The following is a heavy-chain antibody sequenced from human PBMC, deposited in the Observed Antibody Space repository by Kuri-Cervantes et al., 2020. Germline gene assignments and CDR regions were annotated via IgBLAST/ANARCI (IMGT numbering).Heavy chain of an antibody. CDR1: GFSFRNYA. D-gene: IGHD2-15*01. CDR2: ISNDESNI. Sequence: GESLKISCAGSGFSFRNYAVHWVRQAPGEGLEWLTIISNDESNILYADSVKGRFTISRDNSKNTVFLKMNSLRAEDTAVYYCARDSQRGPRGGSCTDYWGQGTLVTVSS. J-gene: IGHJ4*02. CDR3: ARDSQRGPRGGSCTDY. V-gene: IGHV3-30-3*01.